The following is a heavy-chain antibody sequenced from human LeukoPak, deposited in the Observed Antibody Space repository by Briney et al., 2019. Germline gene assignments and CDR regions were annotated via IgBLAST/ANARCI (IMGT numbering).Heavy chain of an antibody. Sequence: QPGGSLRLSCAASGFTFSSYGMHWVRQAPGKGLEWVAVISYDGSNKYYADSVKGRFTISRDNSKNMLYLQMNSLRAEDTAVYYCAKAAVYSINWTPFDDWGLGTLVTVSS. CDR2: ISYDGSNK. D-gene: IGHD6-13*01. J-gene: IGHJ4*02. CDR3: AKAAVYSINWTPFDD. V-gene: IGHV3-30*18. CDR1: GFTFSSYG.